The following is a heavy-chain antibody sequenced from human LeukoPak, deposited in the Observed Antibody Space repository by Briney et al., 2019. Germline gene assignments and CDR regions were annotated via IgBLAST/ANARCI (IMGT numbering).Heavy chain of an antibody. Sequence: GGSLRLSCAASGFTFSSYGMHWVRQAPGKGLEWVAFIRYDGSNKYYADSVKGRFTVSRDNSKSTLYLQMNSLRAEDTAVYYCAKWVSNPYNWFDPWGQGTLVTVSS. CDR2: IRYDGSNK. J-gene: IGHJ5*02. CDR1: GFTFSSYG. V-gene: IGHV3-30*02. D-gene: IGHD4-11*01. CDR3: AKWVSNPYNWFDP.